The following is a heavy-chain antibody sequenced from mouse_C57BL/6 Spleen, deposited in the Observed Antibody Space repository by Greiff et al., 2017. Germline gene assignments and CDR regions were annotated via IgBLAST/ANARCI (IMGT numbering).Heavy chain of an antibody. J-gene: IGHJ3*01. CDR3: ARSSPSQLFAY. CDR1: GFTFTDYY. Sequence: EVNVVESGGGLVQPGGSLSLSCAASGFTFTDYYMSWVRQPPGKALEWLGFIRNKANGYTTEYSASVKGRFTISRDNSQSILYLQMNALRAEDIATYYCARSSPSQLFAYWGQGTLVTVSA. D-gene: IGHD2-12*01. V-gene: IGHV7-3*01. CDR2: IRNKANGYTT.